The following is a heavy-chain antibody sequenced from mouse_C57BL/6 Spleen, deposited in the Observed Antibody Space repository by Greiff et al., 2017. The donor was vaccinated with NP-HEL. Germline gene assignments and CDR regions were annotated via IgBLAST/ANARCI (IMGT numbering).Heavy chain of an antibody. J-gene: IGHJ1*03. CDR3: ASSTYYSNGYFDV. CDR2: IYPGDGDT. CDR1: GYAFSSSW. Sequence: QVQLQQSGPELVKPGASVKISCKASGYAFSSSWMNWVKQRPGKGLEWIGRIYPGDGDTNYNGKFKGKATLTADKSSSTAYMPLSILTSEDSAVYFCASSTYYSNGYFDVWGTGTTVTVSS. D-gene: IGHD2-5*01. V-gene: IGHV1-82*01.